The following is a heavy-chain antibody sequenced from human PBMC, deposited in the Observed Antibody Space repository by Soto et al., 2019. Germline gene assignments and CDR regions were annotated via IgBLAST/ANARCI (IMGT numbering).Heavy chain of an antibody. CDR1: GFTFSSCG. D-gene: IGHD4-17*01. CDR3: ARDGTTVTYNWFDP. J-gene: IGHJ5*02. CDR2: IWYDGSNK. V-gene: IGHV3-33*01. Sequence: QVQLVESGGGVVQPGRSLRLSCAASGFTFSSCGMHWVRQAPGKGLEWVAVIWYDGSNKYYADSVKGRFTISRDNSKNTLYLQMNSLRAEDTAVYYCARDGTTVTYNWFDPWGQRTLVTVSS.